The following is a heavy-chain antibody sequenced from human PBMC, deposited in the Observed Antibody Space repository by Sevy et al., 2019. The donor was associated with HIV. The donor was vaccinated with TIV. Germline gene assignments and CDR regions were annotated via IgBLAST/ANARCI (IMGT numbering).Heavy chain of an antibody. CDR1: TGSFSGYY. V-gene: IGHV4-34*01. CDR2: INHSGST. D-gene: IGHD3-3*02. CDR3: ATRRGHISFDY. J-gene: IGHJ4*02. Sequence: SETLSLTCVVYTGSFSGYYWSWIRQPPGKGLEWIGEINHSGSTNYNPSLKSRVTISADTSKNQFSLQLSSVTAADTAVYYSATRRGHISFDYWGQGTLVTVSS.